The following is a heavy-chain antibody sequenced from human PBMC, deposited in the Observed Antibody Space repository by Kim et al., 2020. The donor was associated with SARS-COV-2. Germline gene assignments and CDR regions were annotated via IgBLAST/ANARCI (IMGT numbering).Heavy chain of an antibody. D-gene: IGHD5-18*01. CDR3: AREWEAMAYYYYYGMDV. J-gene: IGHJ6*02. V-gene: IGHV1-46*01. CDR2: INPSGGST. CDR1: GYTFTSYY. Sequence: ASVKVSCKASGYTFTSYYMHWVRQAPGQGLEWMGIINPSGGSTSYAQKFQGRVTMTRDTSTSTVYMELSSLRSEDTAVYYCAREWEAMAYYYYYGMDVWGQGTTVTVSS.